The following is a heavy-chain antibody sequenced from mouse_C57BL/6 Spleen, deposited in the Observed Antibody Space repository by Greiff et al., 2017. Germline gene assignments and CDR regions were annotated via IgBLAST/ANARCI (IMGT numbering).Heavy chain of an antibody. Sequence: EVQLQQSGPELVKPGASVKISCKASGYTFTDYYMNWVKQSHGQSLEWIGDINPNNGGTSYNQKFKGKATLTVDKSSSTAYMELRSLTSEDSAVYYCASGPSFAYGGQGTLVTVSA. D-gene: IGHD3-2*02. J-gene: IGHJ3*01. CDR3: ASGPSFAY. CDR2: INPNNGGT. CDR1: GYTFTDYY. V-gene: IGHV1-26*01.